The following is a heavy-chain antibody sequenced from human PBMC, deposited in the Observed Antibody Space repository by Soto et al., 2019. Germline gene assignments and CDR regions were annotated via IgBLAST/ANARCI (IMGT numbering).Heavy chain of an antibody. CDR3: AREDSSYYDILTGHRGPRVVDP. CDR1: GGSFSGYY. CDR2: IYHSGST. J-gene: IGHJ5*02. D-gene: IGHD3-9*01. V-gene: IGHV4-34*01. Sequence: PSETLSLTCAVYGGSFSGYYWSWIRQPPGKGLEWIGSIYHSGSTYYNPSLKSRVTISVDTSKNQFSLKLSSVTAADTAVYYCAREDSSYYDILTGHRGPRVVDPWGQGTLVTVS.